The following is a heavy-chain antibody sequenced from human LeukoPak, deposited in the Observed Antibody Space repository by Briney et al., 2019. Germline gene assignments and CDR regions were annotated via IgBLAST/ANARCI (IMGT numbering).Heavy chain of an antibody. CDR3: AKAAEPHYYDSSGYVNY. V-gene: IGHV3-23*01. CDR1: GFTFNSYA. Sequence: GGSLRLSCAASGFTFNSYAMSWVRQAPGKGLEWVSGISGSGGSTYYADSVKGRFTISRDNSKNTLYLQMNSLRAEDTAVYYCAKAAEPHYYDSSGYVNYWGQGTPVTVSS. D-gene: IGHD3-22*01. CDR2: ISGSGGST. J-gene: IGHJ4*02.